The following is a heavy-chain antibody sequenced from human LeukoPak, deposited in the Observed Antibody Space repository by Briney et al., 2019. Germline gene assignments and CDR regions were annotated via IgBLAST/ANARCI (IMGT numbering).Heavy chain of an antibody. CDR2: IHHSGST. D-gene: IGHD3-9*01. Sequence: SETLSLTCTVSGGSINSDYWSWIRQPPGKEPEWIGYIHHSGSTTYNPSLKSRATISVDTSKNQFSLKLNSVTAADTAVYYCAKSVNSARLTWFDPWGQGTLVTVSS. V-gene: IGHV4-59*01. CDR1: GGSINSDY. CDR3: AKSVNSARLTWFDP. J-gene: IGHJ5*02.